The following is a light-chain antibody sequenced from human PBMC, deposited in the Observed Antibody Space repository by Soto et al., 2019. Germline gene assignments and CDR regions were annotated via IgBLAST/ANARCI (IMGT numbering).Light chain of an antibody. J-gene: IGKJ2*01. CDR1: QRVSSYY. V-gene: IGKV3-20*01. CDR2: GAP. Sequence: IALTQSPGNLSLSPGERATLPCRASQRVSSYYVAWYQHKPGQAPRLRIHGAPIRATGIPYRSSGSGSGTDFTVTISRLEIADFAVEYWHQYCTLPYAFGQRTKMLIK. CDR3: HQYCTLPYA.